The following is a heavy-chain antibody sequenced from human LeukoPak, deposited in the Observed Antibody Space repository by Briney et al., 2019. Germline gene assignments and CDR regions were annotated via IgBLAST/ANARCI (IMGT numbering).Heavy chain of an antibody. J-gene: IGHJ4*02. V-gene: IGHV3-30*01. CDR1: GLTFSSYA. CDR2: ISYDGSNK. D-gene: IGHD6-6*01. Sequence: GGSLRLSCAASGLTFSSYAMHWVRQAPGKGLEWVAVISYDGSNKYYADSVKGRFTISRDNSKNTLYLQMNSLRAEDTAVYYCAREVYSSSSGAPLGNWGQGTLVTVSS. CDR3: AREVYSSSSGAPLGN.